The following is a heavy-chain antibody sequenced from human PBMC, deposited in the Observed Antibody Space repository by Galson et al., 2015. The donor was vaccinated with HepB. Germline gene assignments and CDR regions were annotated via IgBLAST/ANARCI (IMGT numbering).Heavy chain of an antibody. CDR1: GFTFSSYA. V-gene: IGHV3-23*01. Sequence: SLRLSCAASGFTFSSYAMSWVRQAPGKGLEWVSAISGSGGSTYYADSVKGRFTISRDNSKNTPYLQMNSLRAEDTAVYYCAPTSPMVVPYGMDVWGQGTTVSVSS. J-gene: IGHJ6*02. D-gene: IGHD3-22*01. CDR2: ISGSGGST. CDR3: APTSPMVVPYGMDV.